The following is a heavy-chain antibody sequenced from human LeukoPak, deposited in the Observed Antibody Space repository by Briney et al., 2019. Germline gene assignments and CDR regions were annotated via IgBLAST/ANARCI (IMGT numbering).Heavy chain of an antibody. CDR1: GGTFSSYA. Sequence: SVKVSCKASGGTFSSYAINWVRQAPGQGLEWMGGIIPIFGTSNYAHKFQGRVTITADESTGTVYMELSSLRSDDTAIYYCAFEGYNYGYNWGQGTLVTVSS. CDR2: IIPIFGTS. D-gene: IGHD5-18*01. J-gene: IGHJ4*02. CDR3: AFEGYNYGYN. V-gene: IGHV1-69*13.